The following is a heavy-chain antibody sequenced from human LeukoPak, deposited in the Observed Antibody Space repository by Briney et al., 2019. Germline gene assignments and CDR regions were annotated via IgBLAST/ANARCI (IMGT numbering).Heavy chain of an antibody. J-gene: IGHJ3*02. D-gene: IGHD3-22*01. CDR3: ARGYYYDSSGYRAFDI. V-gene: IGHV3-74*01. CDR2: IKSDGSST. Sequence: PGGSLRLSCAASGFTFSSYWMHWVRQAPGKGLVWFSRIKSDGSSTSYADSVKGRFTISRDNAKNTLYLQMNSLRGEDTAVYYCARGYYYDSSGYRAFDIWGQGTMVTVSS. CDR1: GFTFSSYW.